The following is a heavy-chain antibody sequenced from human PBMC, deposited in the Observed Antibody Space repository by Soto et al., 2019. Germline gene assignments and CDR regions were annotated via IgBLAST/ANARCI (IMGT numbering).Heavy chain of an antibody. CDR3: AREVGYGDFSAALLD. D-gene: IGHD4-17*01. J-gene: IGHJ4*02. V-gene: IGHV1-69*01. CDR2: IITLFGTA. CDR1: GGTFSSHS. Sequence: VQLMQSGAEVKQPGSSVKVSCKASGGTFSSHSINWVRQAPGQGLEWMGGIITLFGTANYAQNFQGRVTITADQSTSTADMELNSLRSDDAAVYYCAREVGYGDFSAALLDWCQGTLVTVSS.